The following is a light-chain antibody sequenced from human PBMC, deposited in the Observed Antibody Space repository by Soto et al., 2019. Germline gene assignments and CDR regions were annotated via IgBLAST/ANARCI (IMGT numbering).Light chain of an antibody. V-gene: IGKV3-15*01. J-gene: IGKJ1*01. CDR2: GAS. CDR1: QSVSSN. Sequence: DIVLTHSPATLSLSPCERAALSFSASQSVSSNLAWYQQKPGQAPRLLIYGASTRATGIPARFSGSGSGTEFTLTISSLQSEDFAVYSCQQYNNWPLTFGQGTKV. CDR3: QQYNNWPLT.